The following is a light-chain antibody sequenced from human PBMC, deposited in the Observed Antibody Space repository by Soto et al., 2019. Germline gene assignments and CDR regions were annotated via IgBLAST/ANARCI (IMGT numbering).Light chain of an antibody. Sequence: SALAQPASVSGSPGQSITISCTGTSSDVGGYNYVSWHQQHPGKAPKLMIYEVSNRPSGVSNRFSGSKSGNTASLTISGLQAEDEADYYCSSYTSSLYVFGTGTKVTVL. V-gene: IGLV2-14*01. CDR1: SSDVGGYNY. J-gene: IGLJ1*01. CDR3: SSYTSSLYV. CDR2: EVS.